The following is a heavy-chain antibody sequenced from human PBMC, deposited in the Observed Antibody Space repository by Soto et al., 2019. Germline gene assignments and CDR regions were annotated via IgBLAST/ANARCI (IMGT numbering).Heavy chain of an antibody. J-gene: IGHJ6*02. CDR3: AKDEGWRIQLWLGSDGLDV. CDR2: ISYEGSTQ. Sequence: QVQLDESGGGVVQPGRSLRLSCEASGFTFSGYGMHWVRQAPGKGLEWVAVISYEGSTQYYAESVKGRFTISRDNAKNTLFLQMNGLRVEDTGIYYCAKDEGWRIQLWLGSDGLDVWGHGTTVTVSS. CDR1: GFTFSGYG. V-gene: IGHV3-30*18. D-gene: IGHD5-18*01.